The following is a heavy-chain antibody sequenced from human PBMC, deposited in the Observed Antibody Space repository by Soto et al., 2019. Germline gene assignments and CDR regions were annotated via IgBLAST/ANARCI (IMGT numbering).Heavy chain of an antibody. CDR1: GGSISSSRYY. D-gene: IGHD4-17*01. Sequence: QLQMQESGPGLVKPTATLSLTCTVSGGSISSSRYYWGWIRQPPGKGLEWIGSIYYSGSTYYNPSLISRVTLTVDTSRTQFSPQLSAVTAADTAVYYCSSSLTTVVTMDVCGQGATVSFS. CDR2: IYYSGST. J-gene: IGHJ6*02. CDR3: SSSLTTVVTMDV. V-gene: IGHV4-39*01.